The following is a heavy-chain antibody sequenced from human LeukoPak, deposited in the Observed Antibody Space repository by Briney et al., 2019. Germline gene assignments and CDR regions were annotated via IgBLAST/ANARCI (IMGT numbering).Heavy chain of an antibody. V-gene: IGHV3-11*01. CDR3: ARVDRWYDILTGYYTEYYFDY. Sequence: GGSLRLSCAASGFTFSDYYVSWIRQAPGKGLEWVSYISSSGCTIYYADSVKGRFTISRDNAKNSLYLQMNSLRAEDTAVYYCARVDRWYDILTGYYTEYYFDYWGQGTVVTVSS. CDR2: ISSSGCTI. D-gene: IGHD3-9*01. J-gene: IGHJ4*02. CDR1: GFTFSDYY.